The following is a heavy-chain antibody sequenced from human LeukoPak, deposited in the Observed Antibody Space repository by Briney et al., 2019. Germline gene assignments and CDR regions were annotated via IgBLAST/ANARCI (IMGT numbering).Heavy chain of an antibody. D-gene: IGHD5-18*01. V-gene: IGHV3-23*01. CDR2: ICESGSGT. CDR3: AKDIAQGYTFGSIEQDY. Sequence: GGSLRLSCAVSGLTFSRYAMSWVRQAPGKGLEWVSAICESGSGTYYADSVKGRFTISRDNSKDTLSLQMNSLRAEDTAVYYCAKDIAQGYTFGSIEQDYWGQGTLVTVSS. CDR1: GLTFSRYA. J-gene: IGHJ4*02.